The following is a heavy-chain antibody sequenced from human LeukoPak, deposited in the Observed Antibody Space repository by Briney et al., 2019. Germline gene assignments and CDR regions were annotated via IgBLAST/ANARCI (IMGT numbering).Heavy chain of an antibody. CDR3: ARSVDTAMSY. CDR2: INPSGGST. V-gene: IGHV1-46*01. Sequence: ASVKVSCKASGYTFTSYGISWVRQAPGQGLEWMGIINPSGGSTSYAQKFQGRVTMTRDTSTSTVYMELSSLRSEDTAVYYCARSVDTAMSYWGQGTLVTVSS. CDR1: GYTFTSYG. J-gene: IGHJ4*02. D-gene: IGHD5-18*01.